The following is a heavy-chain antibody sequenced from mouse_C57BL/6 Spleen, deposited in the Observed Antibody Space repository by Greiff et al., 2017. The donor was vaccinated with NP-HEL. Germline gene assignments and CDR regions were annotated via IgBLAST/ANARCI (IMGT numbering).Heavy chain of an antibody. D-gene: IGHD1-1*01. CDR1: GYTFTDYY. J-gene: IGHJ2*01. CDR2: INPNNGGT. CDR3: ARDYCGQGYY. V-gene: IGHV1-26*01. Sequence: EVQLQQSGPELVKPGASVKISCKASGYTFTDYYMNWVKQSHGKSLEWIGDINPNNGGTSYNQKFKGKATLTVDTSSSTAYMELRSLTSEDSAVYYCARDYCGQGYYWGQGTTLTVSS.